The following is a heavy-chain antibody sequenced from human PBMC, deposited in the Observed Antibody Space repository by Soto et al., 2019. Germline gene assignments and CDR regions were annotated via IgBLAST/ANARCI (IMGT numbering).Heavy chain of an antibody. CDR3: ARHPSDFWCDP. CDR2: IYYSGST. J-gene: IGHJ5*02. Sequence: QLQLQESGPGLVKPSETLSLTCSVSGGSISSSSYFWGWIRQPPGKGLEWIGSIYYSGSTYYNPSLKSRVTVSVDTSKNQFSLKLSSVTAADTAVYYCARHPSDFWCDPWGQGTLVTVYS. V-gene: IGHV4-39*01. CDR1: GGSISSSSYF. D-gene: IGHD2-21*02.